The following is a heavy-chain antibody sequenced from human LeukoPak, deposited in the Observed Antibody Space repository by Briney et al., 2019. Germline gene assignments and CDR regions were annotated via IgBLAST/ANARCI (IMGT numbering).Heavy chain of an antibody. J-gene: IGHJ4*02. CDR3: SSLTSLGYYFDY. CDR2: INHSGST. V-gene: IGHV4-34*01. CDR1: GGSFSGYY. Sequence: SETLSLTCAVYGGSFSGYYWSWIRQPPGKGLEWIGEINHSGSTNYNPSLKSRVTISVDTSKNQFSPKLSSVTAADTAVYYCSSLTSLGYYFDYWGQGTLVTVSS. D-gene: IGHD3-16*02.